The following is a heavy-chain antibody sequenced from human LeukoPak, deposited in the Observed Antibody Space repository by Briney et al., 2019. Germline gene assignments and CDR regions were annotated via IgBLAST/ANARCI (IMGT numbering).Heavy chain of an antibody. CDR3: ARVDGSSSGPDY. CDR1: GFTFSSYW. CDR2: IKQDGSET. V-gene: IGHV3-7*01. D-gene: IGHD6-13*01. Sequence: GGSLRLSCSASGFTFSSYWMSWVGQAPGKGLEWVANIKQDGSETYYVDSVKGRFTISRDNAKNLLYLEMNSLRAEDTALYYCARVDGSSSGPDYWGQGTLVTVSS. J-gene: IGHJ4*02.